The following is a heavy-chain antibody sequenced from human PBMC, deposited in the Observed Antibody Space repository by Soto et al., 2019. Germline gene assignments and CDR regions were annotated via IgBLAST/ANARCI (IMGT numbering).Heavy chain of an antibody. CDR1: SGSISTGNW. J-gene: IGHJ3*02. Sequence: QVQLQESGPGLVKPSGTLSLTCAVSSGSISTGNWWTWVRQPPGKGLEGIGEIYHSGSTNYNPSLKSRVTISVDKSKNQFSLKLSSVTAADTAVYYCAIYGLRSDAFDIWGQGTMVTVSS. CDR3: AIYGLRSDAFDI. CDR2: IYHSGST. V-gene: IGHV4-4*02. D-gene: IGHD5-12*01.